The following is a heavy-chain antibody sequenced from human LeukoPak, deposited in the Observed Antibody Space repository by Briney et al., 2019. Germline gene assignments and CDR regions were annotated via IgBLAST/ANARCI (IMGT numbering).Heavy chain of an antibody. CDR3: ASPGSSGWYKRSNSNFDY. CDR1: GFTFSSYA. CDR2: ISYDGSNK. Sequence: GRSLRLSCAASGFTFSSYAMHWVRQAPGKGLEWVAVISYDGSNKYYADSVKGRFTISRDNSKNTLYLQMNSLRAEDTAVYYCASPGSSGWYKRSNSNFDYWGQGTLVTVSA. V-gene: IGHV3-30-3*01. D-gene: IGHD6-19*01. J-gene: IGHJ4*02.